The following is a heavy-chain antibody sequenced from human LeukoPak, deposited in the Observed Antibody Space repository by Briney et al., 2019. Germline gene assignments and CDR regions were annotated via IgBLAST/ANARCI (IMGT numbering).Heavy chain of an antibody. Sequence: SETLSLTCAVSGDSISSNKWWSWVRQPPGKGLEWLGEIYRSGSTNYNPSLNSRLTISLDKSKNQFSLNVSSVTAADTAVYYCARHVRQQLVQNWFDPWGQGTLVTVSS. CDR2: IYRSGST. J-gene: IGHJ5*02. CDR1: GDSISSNKW. V-gene: IGHV4-4*02. CDR3: ARHVRQQLVQNWFDP. D-gene: IGHD6-13*01.